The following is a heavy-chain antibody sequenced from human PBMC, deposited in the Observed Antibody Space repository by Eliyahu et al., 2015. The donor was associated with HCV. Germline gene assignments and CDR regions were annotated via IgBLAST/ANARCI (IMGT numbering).Heavy chain of an antibody. V-gene: IGHV3-23*01. Sequence: EVQPLESGGGLVQPGGXLXLXYAASGFPXSDYAMNWVRQAPGKGLEWVSTITGSGVSTYYADSVKGRFTISRDNSKSTLYLQMNSLRADDTAVYSCARVPDVWGQGTTVTVSS. CDR3: ARVPDV. J-gene: IGHJ6*02. CDR1: GFPXSDYA. CDR2: ITGSGVST.